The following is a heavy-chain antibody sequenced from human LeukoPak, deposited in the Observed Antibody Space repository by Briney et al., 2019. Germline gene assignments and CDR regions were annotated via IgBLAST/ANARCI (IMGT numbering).Heavy chain of an antibody. CDR1: GGSISSYY. V-gene: IGHV4-4*07. D-gene: IGHD4-17*01. J-gene: IGHJ4*02. Sequence: SETLSLTCTVSGGSISSYYWSWIRQPAGKGLEWIGRIYTSGSTNYNPSLKSRVTISVDTSKNQFSLKLSSVTAADTAVYYCARHRSAYGDFLSPFDYWGQGTLVTVSS. CDR2: IYTSGST. CDR3: ARHRSAYGDFLSPFDY.